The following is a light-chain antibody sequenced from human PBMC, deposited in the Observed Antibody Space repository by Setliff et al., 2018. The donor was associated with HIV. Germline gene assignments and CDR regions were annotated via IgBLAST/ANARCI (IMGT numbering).Light chain of an antibody. CDR2: EVR. V-gene: IGLV2-14*01. J-gene: IGLJ1*01. CDR1: SSDVGGYNS. CDR3: SSYTSSNTLV. Sequence: QSVLTQPASVSGSPGQSITISCTGTSSDVGGYNSVSWYQQHPGKAPKLMIYEVRNRPSGVSNRFSGSKSGNTASLTISGLQAEDEADYYCSSYTSSNTLVFGTGTKVTVL.